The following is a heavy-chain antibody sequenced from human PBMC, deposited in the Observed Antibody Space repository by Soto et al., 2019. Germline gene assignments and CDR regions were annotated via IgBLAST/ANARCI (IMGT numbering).Heavy chain of an antibody. J-gene: IGHJ4*02. D-gene: IGHD3-10*01. Sequence: ASVTVSCKASGYTFTGYYMHWVRQAPEQGLEWMGWINPNSGGTNYAQKFQGWVTMTRDTSISTAYMELSRLRSDDTAVYYCARDYYGSGSYSAYFDYWGQGTLVTVSS. CDR1: GYTFTGYY. V-gene: IGHV1-2*04. CDR3: ARDYYGSGSYSAYFDY. CDR2: INPNSGGT.